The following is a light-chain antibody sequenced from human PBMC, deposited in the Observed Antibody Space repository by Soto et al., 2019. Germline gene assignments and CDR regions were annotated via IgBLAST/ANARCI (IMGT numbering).Light chain of an antibody. V-gene: IGKV1-39*01. J-gene: IGKJ2*01. CDR3: QQRDT. CDR1: QSISSY. Sequence: DIPMTQSPSSLSASVGDRVTITCRASQSISSYLNWYQQKPGKAPKLLIYAASSLQSGVPSRFSGSGSGTDFTLTISSLQPEDFATYYCQQRDTFCQGTKLEIK. CDR2: AAS.